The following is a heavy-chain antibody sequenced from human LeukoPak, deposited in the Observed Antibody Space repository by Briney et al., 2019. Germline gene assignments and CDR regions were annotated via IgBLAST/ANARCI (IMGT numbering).Heavy chain of an antibody. CDR1: GYTFTRYY. J-gene: IGHJ4*02. CDR3: ARSYGGYDPNDY. Sequence: ASEKVSRKASGYTFTRYYMHWVRQAPGQGLEWMGGINPNSGGTNNAQKFQGRVTMTRDTSMSTAYMELRRLRSDDTAGYYCARSYGGYDPNDYWGQGTLVTVSS. V-gene: IGHV1-2*02. CDR2: INPNSGGT. D-gene: IGHD5-12*01.